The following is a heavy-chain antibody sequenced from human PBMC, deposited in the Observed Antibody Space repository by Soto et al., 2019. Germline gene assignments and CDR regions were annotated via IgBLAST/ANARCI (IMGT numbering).Heavy chain of an antibody. CDR1: GGSIGSYY. V-gene: IGHV4-59*01. CDR2: IDYSGST. CDR3: ARYSGSHSFDH. D-gene: IGHD1-26*01. J-gene: IGHJ4*02. Sequence: QVQLQESGPGLVKPSETLSLTCTVSGGSIGSYYWSWLRQPPGKGLEWIGYIDYSGSTSDNPSLKSRVALSLDTSESQFSLKLSSVTAADTAVYYCARYSGSHSFDHWGQGTQVTISS.